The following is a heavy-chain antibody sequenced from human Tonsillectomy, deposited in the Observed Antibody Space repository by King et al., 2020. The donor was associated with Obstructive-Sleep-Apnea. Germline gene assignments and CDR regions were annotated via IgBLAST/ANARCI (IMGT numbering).Heavy chain of an antibody. V-gene: IGHV4-39*07. D-gene: IGHD6-6*01. CDR2: IYYSCST. J-gene: IGHJ6*02. Sequence: MQLQESGPGLVKPSETLSLTCTVSGGSISSSSYYWGWIRQPPGKGLEWIGSIYYSCSTYFNPSLKSRVTISVDTSKNQFSLRLSSVTAADTAVYYCATIAARPYGLDVWGQGTTVTVSS. CDR1: GGSISSSSYY. CDR3: ATIAARPYGLDV.